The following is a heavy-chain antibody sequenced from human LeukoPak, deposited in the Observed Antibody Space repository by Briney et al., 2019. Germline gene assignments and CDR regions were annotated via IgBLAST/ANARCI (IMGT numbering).Heavy chain of an antibody. J-gene: IGHJ4*01. CDR1: GDSVSISSAA. CDR2: TYYSSKWYN. Sequence: SHTLSLTFAISGDSVSISSAAWSWIRQSPSKGLEWLGRTYYSSKWYNDYAVSVKSRITTNPHTSRNQYSLQLNSVTPEDTAVYYCARGNKIAAAGYFDYWGQGTLVTVSS. CDR3: ARGNKIAAAGYFDY. D-gene: IGHD6-13*01. V-gene: IGHV6-1*01.